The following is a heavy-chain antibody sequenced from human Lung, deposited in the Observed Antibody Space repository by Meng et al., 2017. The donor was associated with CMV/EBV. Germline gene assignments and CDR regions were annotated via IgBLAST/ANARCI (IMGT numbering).Heavy chain of an antibody. D-gene: IGHD6-13*01. CDR2: ISYDGSNK. J-gene: IGHJ6*02. CDR3: ARDADSSSFSPESARGSYYFGMDV. V-gene: IGHV3-30*19. Sequence: GGSLRLSCAASGFTFSNYWMHWVRQAPGKGLEWVAFISYDGSNKYYADSVKGRFTISRDNSKNTLYLQMNSLRAEDTAVYYCARDADSSSFSPESARGSYYFGMDVWGQGTTVTVSS. CDR1: GFTFSNYW.